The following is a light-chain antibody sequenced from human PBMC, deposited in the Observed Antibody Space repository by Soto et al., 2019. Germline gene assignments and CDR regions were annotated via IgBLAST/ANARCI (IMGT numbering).Light chain of an antibody. Sequence: DIQRTQSASSLSASVGDRVTNTCRASQSIGSSLNWYQHRPGKAPKLLIYAASTLPSGVPSRFSGSGSGTDFSLTINSLQTEDFATYWCQQRFSTLLTFGQGTRLEIK. CDR1: QSIGSS. CDR2: AAS. V-gene: IGKV1-39*01. J-gene: IGKJ5*01. CDR3: QQRFSTLLT.